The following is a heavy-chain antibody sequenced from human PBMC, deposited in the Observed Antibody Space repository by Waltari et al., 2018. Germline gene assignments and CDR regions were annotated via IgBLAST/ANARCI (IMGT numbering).Heavy chain of an antibody. V-gene: IGHV4-61*02. CDR1: GGALSKLNFY. J-gene: IGHJ6*02. Sequence: QVQLQESGPGLAKASQTLSLTCDVSGGALSKLNFYWGWIRQPAGKGLEWIGRIYRSGVTDYNPSLRGRATMFLDMSKNQFSLTVDSLIAADTAVYYCAVSPDTATSRAAFHFWGPGTTVSVSS. CDR3: AVSPDTATSRAAFHF. D-gene: IGHD5-18*01. CDR2: IYRSGVT.